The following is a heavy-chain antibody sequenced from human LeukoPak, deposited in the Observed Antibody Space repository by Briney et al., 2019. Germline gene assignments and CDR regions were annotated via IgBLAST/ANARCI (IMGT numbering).Heavy chain of an antibody. CDR1: GFTFSSYA. CDR2: ISYDGSNK. J-gene: IGHJ4*02. V-gene: IGHV3-30-3*01. Sequence: GGSLRLSCAASGFTFSSYAMHWVRQAPGKGLEWVAVISYDGSNKYYADSVKGRFTISRDNSKNTLYLQMNSLRAEDTAVYYCARRYSELRGVSDYWGQGTLVTVSS. D-gene: IGHD1-7*01. CDR3: ARRYSELRGVSDY.